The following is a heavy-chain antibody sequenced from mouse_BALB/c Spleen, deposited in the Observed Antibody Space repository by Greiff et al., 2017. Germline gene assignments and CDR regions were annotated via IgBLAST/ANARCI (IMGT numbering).Heavy chain of an antibody. V-gene: IGHV3-2*02. Sequence: EVKLMESGPGLVKPSQSLSLTCTVTGYSITSDYAWNWIRQFPGNKLEWMGYISYSGSTSYNPSLKSRISITRDTSKNQFFLQLNSVTTEDTATYYCARSSSSQYYFDYWGQGTTLTVSS. CDR2: ISYSGST. J-gene: IGHJ2*01. CDR1: GYSITSDYA. CDR3: ARSSSSQYYFDY. D-gene: IGHD1-1*01.